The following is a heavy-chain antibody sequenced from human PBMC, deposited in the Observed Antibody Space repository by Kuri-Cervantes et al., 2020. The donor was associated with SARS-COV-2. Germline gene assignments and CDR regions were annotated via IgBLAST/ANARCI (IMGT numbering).Heavy chain of an antibody. D-gene: IGHD6-13*01. Sequence: GGSLRLSCAASGFTFSDYYMSWIRQAPGKGLEWVSYISSSSSYTNYADSVKGRFTISRDNAKNSLYLQMNSLRAEDTAVYYCARELTAAAGTYYYGMDVWGQGTTVTVSS. J-gene: IGHJ6*02. V-gene: IGHV3-11*05. CDR1: GFTFSDYY. CDR2: ISSSSSYT. CDR3: ARELTAAAGTYYYGMDV.